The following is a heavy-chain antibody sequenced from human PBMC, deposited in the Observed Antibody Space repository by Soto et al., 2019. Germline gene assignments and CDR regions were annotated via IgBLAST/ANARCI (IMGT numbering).Heavy chain of an antibody. D-gene: IGHD1-1*01. V-gene: IGHV1-18*01. Sequence: ASVKVSCKASGYTFTNYGISWVRQAPGQGLEWVGWISAYNGNTNYAQKLQDRVTMTRDTSTSTAYMELRSLRSDDTAVYYCARVSRYRYNYYTGMDVWGKGTTVTVSS. CDR3: ARVSRYRYNYYTGMDV. J-gene: IGHJ6*04. CDR1: GYTFTNYG. CDR2: ISAYNGNT.